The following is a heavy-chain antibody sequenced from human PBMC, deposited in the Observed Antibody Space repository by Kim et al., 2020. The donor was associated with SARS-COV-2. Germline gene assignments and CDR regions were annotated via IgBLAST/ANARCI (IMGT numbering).Heavy chain of an antibody. J-gene: IGHJ4*02. CDR3: ARDEVLAEGQADFDY. Sequence: ASVKVSCKTSGYTFTSYYIHWVRQAPGQGLEWMGLINPSDSYTEYAQNFQGRLTMNRDTSTSTVHMDLSSLRSEDTAVYYGARDEVLAEGQADFDYWGQGNLITVSS. V-gene: IGHV1-46*01. D-gene: IGHD2-2*01. CDR1: GYTFTSYY. CDR2: INPSDSYT.